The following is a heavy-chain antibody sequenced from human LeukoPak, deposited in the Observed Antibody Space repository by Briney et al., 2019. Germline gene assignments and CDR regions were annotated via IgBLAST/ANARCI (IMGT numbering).Heavy chain of an antibody. V-gene: IGHV4-59*01. J-gene: IGHJ5*02. CDR1: GGSISSYY. CDR3: AREVIARSDTANWFDP. CDR2: IYYSGST. D-gene: IGHD2-21*01. Sequence: SETLSLTCTVSGGSISSYYWSWIRQPPGKGLEWIGYIYYSGSTNYNPSLKSRVTISVDTSKNQFSLKLSSVTAADTAVYYCAREVIARSDTANWFDPWGQGTLVTVSS.